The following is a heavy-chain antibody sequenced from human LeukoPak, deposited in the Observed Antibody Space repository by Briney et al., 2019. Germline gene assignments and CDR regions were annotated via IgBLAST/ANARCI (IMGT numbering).Heavy chain of an antibody. D-gene: IGHD3-10*01. CDR2: IYYSGST. CDR1: GGSISGYY. Sequence: SETLSLTCTVSGGSISGYYWSWIRQPPGKGLEWIGYIYYSGSTNYNPSLKSRVTISVDTSKNQFSLKLSSVTAADTAVYYCARAARVRGVIMEDDYWGQGTLVTVSS. J-gene: IGHJ4*02. CDR3: ARAARVRGVIMEDDY. V-gene: IGHV4-59*01.